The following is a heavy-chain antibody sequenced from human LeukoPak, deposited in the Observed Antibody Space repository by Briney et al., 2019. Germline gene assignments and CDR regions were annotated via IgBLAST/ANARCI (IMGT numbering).Heavy chain of an antibody. D-gene: IGHD3-3*01. Sequence: PGGSLRLSCTASELTLSNYVMSWVRQAPGKGLEWVSGVSESGDSTYYADPVTGRVTISRDSSKNTLFLHMNSLRVEDTAVYFCAKGVSTYYDIWSGYGAFDIWGQGIMVTVSS. V-gene: IGHV3-23*01. J-gene: IGHJ3*02. CDR2: VSESGDST. CDR1: ELTLSNYV. CDR3: AKGVSTYYDIWSGYGAFDI.